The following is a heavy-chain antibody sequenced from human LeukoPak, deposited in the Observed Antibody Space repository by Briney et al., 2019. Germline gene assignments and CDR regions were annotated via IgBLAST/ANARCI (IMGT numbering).Heavy chain of an antibody. CDR2: ISYNGRSI. J-gene: IGHJ4*02. Sequence: GGSLRLSCAASGFIFSTYEMNWVRQAPGKGLEWLSYISYNGRSIHYADSVKGRFTISRDNSKNTLYLQMNSLRAEDTTVYYCARGVRIAVAGYIDYWGQGTLVTVSS. CDR1: GFIFSTYE. V-gene: IGHV3-48*03. D-gene: IGHD6-19*01. CDR3: ARGVRIAVAGYIDY.